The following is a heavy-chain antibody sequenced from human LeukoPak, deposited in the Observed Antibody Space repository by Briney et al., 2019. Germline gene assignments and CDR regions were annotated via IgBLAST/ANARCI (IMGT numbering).Heavy chain of an antibody. CDR3: ARVPLCDSSGYYAFDI. J-gene: IGHJ3*02. Sequence: SQTLSLTCAISGDSVSSNSAAWNWIRQSPSRGLEWLGRTYYRSKWYNDYAVSVKSRITINPDTSKNQFSLQLNSVTPEDTAVYYCARVPLCDSSGYYAFDIWGQGTMVTVSS. CDR1: GDSVSSNSAA. CDR2: TYYRSKWYN. D-gene: IGHD3-22*01. V-gene: IGHV6-1*01.